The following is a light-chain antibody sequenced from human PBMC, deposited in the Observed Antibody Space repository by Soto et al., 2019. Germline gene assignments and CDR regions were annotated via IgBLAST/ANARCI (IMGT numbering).Light chain of an antibody. CDR2: DAS. V-gene: IGKV3-11*01. J-gene: IGKJ4*01. Sequence: EIVLRQSPATLALSPGERATLSCRASQSVSSYLAWYQQKPGQAPRLLIYDASNRATGTPARFSGSGSGTDFTLTISSLEPEDFAVYYCQQRSNWPKTFGGGTKVDIK. CDR3: QQRSNWPKT. CDR1: QSVSSY.